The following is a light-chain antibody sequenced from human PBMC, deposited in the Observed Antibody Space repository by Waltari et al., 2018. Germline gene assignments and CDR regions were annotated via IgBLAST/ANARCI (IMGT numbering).Light chain of an antibody. CDR2: SNT. J-gene: IGLJ2*01. Sequence: QSVLTQPPSASGNPGQRVTISCSGTYSNMGSHSANWFQHLPGTAPKLPIHSNTERPSGVPGRFSGPTSGTSASLAISGLQSEDEGDYYCALWDDSLNGVVFGGGTKLTVL. V-gene: IGLV1-44*01. CDR1: YSNMGSHS. CDR3: ALWDDSLNGVV.